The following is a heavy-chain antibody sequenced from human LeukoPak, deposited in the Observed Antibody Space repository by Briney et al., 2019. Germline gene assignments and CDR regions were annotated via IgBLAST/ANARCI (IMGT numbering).Heavy chain of an antibody. CDR3: ARGYYDYIWGSYRPLDY. V-gene: IGHV4-34*01. CDR1: GGSLSGYY. J-gene: IGHJ4*02. CDR2: INHSGST. Sequence: PSETLSLTCAVYGGSLSGYYWSWIRQPPGKGLEWIGEINHSGSTNYNPSLKSRVTISVDTSKNQFSLKLSSVTAADTAVYYCARGYYDYIWGSYRPLDYWGQGTLVTVSS. D-gene: IGHD3-16*02.